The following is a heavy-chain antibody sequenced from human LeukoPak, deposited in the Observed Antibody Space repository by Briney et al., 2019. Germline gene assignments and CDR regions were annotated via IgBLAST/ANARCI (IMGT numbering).Heavy chain of an antibody. Sequence: ASVKVSCKVGGGTINNFAISWVRQAPGQGLEWMGGLSPVLATYAQKFQGRVTITADESTDTVYMELGSLTSEDTATYFCARDREISARPGGWFDPWGQGTLVTVSS. CDR2: LSPVLA. CDR3: ARDREISARPGGWFDP. V-gene: IGHV1-69*13. D-gene: IGHD6-6*01. CDR1: GGTINNFA. J-gene: IGHJ5*02.